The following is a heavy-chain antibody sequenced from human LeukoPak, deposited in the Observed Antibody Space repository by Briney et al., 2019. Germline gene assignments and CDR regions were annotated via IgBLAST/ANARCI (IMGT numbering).Heavy chain of an antibody. CDR2: IYYSGST. CDR3: ARNTPYYYMDV. V-gene: IGHV4-59*13. Sequence: ASETLSLTCTVSGGSISSYYWSWIRQPPGKGLEWIGYIYYSGSTNYNPPLKSRVTISVDTSKNQFSLKLSSVTAADTAVYYCARNTPYYYMDVWGKGTTVTISS. J-gene: IGHJ6*03. CDR1: GGSISSYY.